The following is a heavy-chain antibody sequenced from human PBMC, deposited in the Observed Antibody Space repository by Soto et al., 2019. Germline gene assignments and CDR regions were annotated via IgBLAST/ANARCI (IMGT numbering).Heavy chain of an antibody. CDR2: IWFDGSKK. Sequence: PGGSLRLSCAASGFIFIHYAMHWVRQAPGKGLEWVAVIWFDGSKKFYADSVKGRFTISRDTSRNTLYLQMNTLRAEDTAIYYCARASFRYDWNYCAYWGQGTLVTVSS. J-gene: IGHJ4*02. CDR1: GFIFIHYA. V-gene: IGHV3-33*01. CDR3: ARASFRYDWNYCAY. D-gene: IGHD1-20*01.